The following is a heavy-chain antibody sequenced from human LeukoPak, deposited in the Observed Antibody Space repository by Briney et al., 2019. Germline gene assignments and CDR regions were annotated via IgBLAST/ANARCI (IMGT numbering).Heavy chain of an antibody. D-gene: IGHD6-13*01. CDR3: ASLRVGSSFGYQYYIDV. CDR1: GGSFSGFY. Sequence: SETLSLTCAVYGGSFSGFYWSWIRQPPGKGLEWIGEINHSGSTNYNPSLKSRVTISVDTSKNQFSLKLSSVTAADTAVYYCASLRVGSSFGYQYYIDVWGKGTTVTVSS. CDR2: INHSGST. J-gene: IGHJ6*03. V-gene: IGHV4-34*01.